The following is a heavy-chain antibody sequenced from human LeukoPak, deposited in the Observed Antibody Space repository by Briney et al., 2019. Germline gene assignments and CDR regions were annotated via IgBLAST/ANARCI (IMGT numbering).Heavy chain of an antibody. CDR2: TKNKANSYTT. V-gene: IGHV3-72*01. D-gene: IGHD1-26*01. J-gene: IGHJ4*02. Sequence: LSLTCTVSGGSISSSSYYWGWVRQAPGKGLEWVGRTKNKANSYTTEYAASVKGRFTISRDDSKNSLYLQMNSLRTEDTAVYYCVSWISGHGYWGQGTLVTVSS. CDR3: VSWISGHGY. CDR1: GGSISSSSYY.